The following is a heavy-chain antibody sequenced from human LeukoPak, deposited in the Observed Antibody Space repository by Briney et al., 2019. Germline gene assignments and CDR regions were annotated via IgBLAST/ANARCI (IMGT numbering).Heavy chain of an antibody. J-gene: IGHJ5*02. CDR2: IRYDGSNK. D-gene: IGHD4-17*01. CDR3: AKEQDYGDSYNWFDP. Sequence: PGGSLRLSCAASGFTFSSYGMHWVRQAPGKGLEWVAFIRYDGSNKYYADSVKGRFTISRDNSKNTLYLQMNSLRAEDTAVYYCAKEQDYGDSYNWFDPWGQGTLVTVPS. CDR1: GFTFSSYG. V-gene: IGHV3-30*02.